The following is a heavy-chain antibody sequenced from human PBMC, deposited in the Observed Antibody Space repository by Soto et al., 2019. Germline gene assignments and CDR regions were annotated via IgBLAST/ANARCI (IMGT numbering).Heavy chain of an antibody. CDR3: AKEMIGVPGSNPAYSGLDV. J-gene: IGHJ6*02. V-gene: IGHV3-9*01. D-gene: IGHD3-22*01. CDR1: GFTFDDYG. CDR2: ISWHSGSI. Sequence: PGGSLRLSCAASGFTFDDYGMSWVRQAPGSGREWVSGISWHSGSIGYADSVKGRFTISRDNAKHSLYLQMNSLRAEDTALYYCAKEMIGVPGSNPAYSGLDVWGQGTTVTVSS.